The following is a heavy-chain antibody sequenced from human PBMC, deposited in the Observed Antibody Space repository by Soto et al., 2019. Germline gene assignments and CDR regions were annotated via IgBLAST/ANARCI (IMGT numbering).Heavy chain of an antibody. CDR2: VRDTGST. D-gene: IGHD3-22*01. V-gene: IGHV4-59*01. Sequence: SGTLSRTCTVSGGAMNIYYWTWIRQPPGKGLEWIGYVRDTGSTNYNPSLKSRVTISIDTSRNQFSLQMSSLRADDTAVYYCVKGEYYYDSSGYYPFDYWGQGTLVTVSS. CDR1: GGAMNIYY. CDR3: VKGEYYYDSSGYYPFDY. J-gene: IGHJ4*02.